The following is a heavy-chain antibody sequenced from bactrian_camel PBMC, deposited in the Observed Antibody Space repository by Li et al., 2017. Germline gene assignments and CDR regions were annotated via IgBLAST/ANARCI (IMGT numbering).Heavy chain of an antibody. CDR1: GFTFNRAT. J-gene: IGHJ4*01. D-gene: IGHD5*01. CDR2: INSRGSST. Sequence: HVQLVESGGGLVQPGGSLRLSCAASGFTFNRATMSWVRQAPGKGLEWVSAINSRGSSTFYADSVKGRFTIARDNAKNTLYLQLNYLRTEDTAMYYCANWGDNYWGQGTQVTVS. V-gene: IGHV3S1*01. CDR3: ANWGDNY.